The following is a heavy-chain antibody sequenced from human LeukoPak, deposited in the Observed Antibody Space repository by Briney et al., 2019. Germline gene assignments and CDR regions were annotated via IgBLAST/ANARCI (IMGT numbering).Heavy chain of an antibody. CDR2: ISSSGSYI. Sequence: PGGSLRLSCAASGFTVSSNYMNWVRQAPGKGLEWVSSISSSGSYIFHADSVKGRFTISRDNAKNSLYLQMNSLGAEDTAVYYCAREGPVNNGDLDYWGQGTLVTVSS. D-gene: IGHD1/OR15-1a*01. CDR3: AREGPVNNGDLDY. CDR1: GFTVSSNY. V-gene: IGHV3-21*01. J-gene: IGHJ4*02.